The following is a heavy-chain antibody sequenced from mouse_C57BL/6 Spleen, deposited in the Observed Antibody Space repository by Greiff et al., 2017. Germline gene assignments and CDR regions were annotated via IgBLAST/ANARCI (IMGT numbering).Heavy chain of an antibody. CDR2: INPSTGGT. CDR3: ARGGDYDARDY. D-gene: IGHD1-1*02. Sequence: VQLQQSGPELVKPGASVKISCKASGYSFTGYYMNWVKQSPEKSLEWIGEINPSTGGTTYNQKFKAKATLTVDKSSSTANMQLKSLTSEDSAVYYCARGGDYDARDYWGQGTSVTVSS. V-gene: IGHV1-42*01. J-gene: IGHJ4*01. CDR1: GYSFTGYY.